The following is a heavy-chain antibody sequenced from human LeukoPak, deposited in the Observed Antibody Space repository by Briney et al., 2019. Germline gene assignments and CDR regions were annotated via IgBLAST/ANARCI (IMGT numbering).Heavy chain of an antibody. CDR3: ARDLKPEGYNPPAFDI. D-gene: IGHD5-24*01. J-gene: IGHJ3*02. CDR2: IYYSGST. Sequence: SETLSLTCTVSGGSISSYYWSWIRQPPGKGLEWIGYIYYSGSTNYNPSLKSRVTISVDTSKNQFSRKLSSVTVADTAVYYWARDLKPEGYNPPAFDIRGQGTXVXVSS. V-gene: IGHV4-59*12. CDR1: GGSISSYY.